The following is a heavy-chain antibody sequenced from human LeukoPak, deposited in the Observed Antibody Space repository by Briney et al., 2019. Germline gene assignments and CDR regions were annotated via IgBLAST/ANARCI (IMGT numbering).Heavy chain of an antibody. CDR3: AKDLGGIQLWPFDP. V-gene: IGHV4-39*02. CDR1: GGSISSSSYY. D-gene: IGHD5-18*01. CDR2: IYYSGST. Sequence: PSETLSLTCTVSGGSISSSSYYWGWIRQPPGKGLEWIGSIYYSGSTYYNPSLKSRVTISVDTSKNQFSLKLSSVTAADTAVYYCAKDLGGIQLWPFDPWGQGTLVTVSS. J-gene: IGHJ5*02.